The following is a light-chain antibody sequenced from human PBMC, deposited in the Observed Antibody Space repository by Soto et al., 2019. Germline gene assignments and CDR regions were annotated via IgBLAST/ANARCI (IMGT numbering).Light chain of an antibody. CDR3: QQRSNWPWT. V-gene: IGKV1-6*01. Sequence: GDRVTITCRASQGIRTDLGWYQQTPGKAPKLLISGASRLQSGVPSRFSGSGSGTDFTLTISSLEPEDFAVYYCQQRSNWPWTFGQGTKVDIK. CDR2: GAS. CDR1: QGIRTD. J-gene: IGKJ1*01.